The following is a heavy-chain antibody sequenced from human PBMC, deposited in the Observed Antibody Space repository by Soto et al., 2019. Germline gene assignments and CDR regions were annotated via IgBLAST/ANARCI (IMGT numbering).Heavy chain of an antibody. CDR1: GVTFSSYA. V-gene: IGHV1-69*13. CDR2: IIPIFGTA. J-gene: IGHJ3*02. D-gene: IGHD3-9*01. CDR3: ASSRGYYDILTGYYDAFDI. Sequence: ASVKVSCKASGVTFSSYAISWVRQAPGQGLEWMGGIIPIFGTANYAQKFQGRVTITADESTSTAYMELSSLRSEDTAVYYCASSRGYYDILTGYYDAFDIWGQGTMVTVSS.